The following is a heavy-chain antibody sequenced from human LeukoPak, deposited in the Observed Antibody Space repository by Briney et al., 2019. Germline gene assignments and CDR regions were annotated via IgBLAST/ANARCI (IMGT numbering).Heavy chain of an antibody. D-gene: IGHD2-2*01. CDR2: INHSGST. V-gene: IGHV4-34*01. CDR3: ARIPRYCSSTSCQDY. J-gene: IGHJ4*02. CDR1: GGSFSGYY. Sequence: SETLSLTCAVYGGSFSGYYWSWIRQPPGKGLEWIGEINHSGSTNYNPSLKSRVTISVDTSKNQFSLKLSSMTAADTAVYYCARIPRYCSSTSCQDYWGQGTLVTVSS.